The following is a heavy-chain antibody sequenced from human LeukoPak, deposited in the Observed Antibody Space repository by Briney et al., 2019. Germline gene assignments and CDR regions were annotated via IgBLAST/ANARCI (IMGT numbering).Heavy chain of an antibody. CDR3: AGGDDYVWGSYRPLWDY. J-gene: IGHJ4*02. V-gene: IGHV4-59*08. CDR2: IYYSGST. CDR1: GGSISSYY. Sequence: SETLSLTYTVSGGSISSYYWRWIRQPPGKGLEWIGYIYYSGSTNYNPSLKSRVTISVDTSKNQFSLKLSSVTAADTAVYYCAGGDDYVWGSYRPLWDYWGQGTLVTVSS. D-gene: IGHD3-16*02.